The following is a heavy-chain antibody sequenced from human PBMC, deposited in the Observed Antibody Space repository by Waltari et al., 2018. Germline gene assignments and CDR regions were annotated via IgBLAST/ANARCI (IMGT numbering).Heavy chain of an antibody. J-gene: IGHJ3*02. V-gene: IGHV3-23*03. D-gene: IGHD6-19*01. CDR3: AKVVSSGYPDM. CDR2: IYSGDTT. CDR1: GFTFGNYG. Sequence: EVQLLESGGGLVQPGESLRLSCAGSGFTFGNYGMSWVRQAPGKGLEWVSVIYSGDTTDYADSVKGRFTISSDNSKSTVYLTMSSLRAEYTAVYYCAKVVSSGYPDMWGQGTMVTVSS.